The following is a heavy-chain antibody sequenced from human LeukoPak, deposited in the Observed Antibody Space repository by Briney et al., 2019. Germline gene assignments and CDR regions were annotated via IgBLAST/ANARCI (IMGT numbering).Heavy chain of an antibody. D-gene: IGHD6-6*01. Sequence: SVKVSCKASGYTFTSYGISWLRQAPGQGLEWMGGIIPIFGTANYAQKFQGRVTITADESTSTAYMELSSLRSEDTAVYYCASVAARQYYFDYWGQGTLVTVSS. CDR2: IIPIFGTA. CDR3: ASVAARQYYFDY. V-gene: IGHV1-69*13. J-gene: IGHJ4*02. CDR1: GYTFTSYG.